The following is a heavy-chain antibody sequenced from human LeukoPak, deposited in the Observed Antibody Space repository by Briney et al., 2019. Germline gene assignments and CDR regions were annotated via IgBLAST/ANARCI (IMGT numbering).Heavy chain of an antibody. Sequence: GGSLRLSCAASGFTFSDYAMSWVRQAPGKGLEWVSAIGGSSDFTYYAEYVKGRFTISRDNSKEALYLQMNSLRAEDTAVYYCAKADRGWGVITKDWGQGTLVTVSS. J-gene: IGHJ4*02. CDR3: AKADRGWGVITKD. CDR1: GFTFSDYA. CDR2: IGGSSDFT. V-gene: IGHV3-23*01. D-gene: IGHD3-10*01.